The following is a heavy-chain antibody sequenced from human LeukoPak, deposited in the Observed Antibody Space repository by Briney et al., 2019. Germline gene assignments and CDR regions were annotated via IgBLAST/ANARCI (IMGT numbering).Heavy chain of an antibody. Sequence: PSETLSLTCTVSGDSISSSSYYWGWVRQPPGKGLEWLGSIYYSGSTYNNPSLKSRVTISVHTSKKQFSLKLSSVTAADTAVYYCARGVPALYYFYYYMDVWGKGTTVTVSS. CDR3: ARGVPALYYFYYYMDV. J-gene: IGHJ6*03. V-gene: IGHV4-39*01. D-gene: IGHD2-2*01. CDR1: GDSISSSSYY. CDR2: IYYSGST.